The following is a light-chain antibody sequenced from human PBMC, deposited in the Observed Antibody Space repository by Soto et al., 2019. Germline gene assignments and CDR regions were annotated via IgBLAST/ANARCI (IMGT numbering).Light chain of an antibody. J-gene: IGKJ1*01. Sequence: EIVMTQSPATLSVSPGERATLSCRASQSVSSNLAWYQQKPGQAPRLLIYVASTRATGIPASFSGSGSGTQFTLSISSLQSEDSAVYYCQHYNSWPPWTFGQGTKVDIK. CDR1: QSVSSN. CDR2: VAS. V-gene: IGKV3-15*01. CDR3: QHYNSWPPWT.